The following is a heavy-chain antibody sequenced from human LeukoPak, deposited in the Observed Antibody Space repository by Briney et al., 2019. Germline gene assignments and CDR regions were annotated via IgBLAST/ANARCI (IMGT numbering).Heavy chain of an antibody. J-gene: IGHJ4*02. CDR3: VKGYHFDW. CDR2: ISGSGTGT. Sequence: PGGSLLLSCVASGFGFTTHDMSWGRQAPGKGPEWVSSISGSGTGTYYTDSVKGRFTISRDTSKNTLYMQMSNLRVEDTAVYYCVKGYHFDWWGQGTLVTVSS. CDR1: GFGFTTHD. D-gene: IGHD1-26*01. V-gene: IGHV3-23*01.